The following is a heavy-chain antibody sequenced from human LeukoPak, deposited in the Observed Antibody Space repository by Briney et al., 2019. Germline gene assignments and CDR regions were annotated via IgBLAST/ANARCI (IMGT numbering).Heavy chain of an antibody. CDR3: AKRYYDFPLDY. Sequence: GGSLRLSCAASGFTFSIYAMSWVRQAPGKGLEWVSSISANGGETHYADSVKGRFTISRDNSKNTLYLQINNPRVEDTAVYYCAKRYYDFPLDYWGQGTLVTVSS. V-gene: IGHV3-23*01. CDR2: ISANGGET. J-gene: IGHJ4*02. CDR1: GFTFSIYA. D-gene: IGHD3-3*01.